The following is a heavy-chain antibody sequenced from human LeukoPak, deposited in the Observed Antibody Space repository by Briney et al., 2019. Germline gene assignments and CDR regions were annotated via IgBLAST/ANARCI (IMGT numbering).Heavy chain of an antibody. CDR1: GFTFSSYS. Sequence: GGSLRLSCAASGFTFSSYSMNWVRQAPGKGLEWVSSISISSSYIYYADSVKGRFTISRDNAKNSLYLQMNSLRAEDTAVYYCARGLNYYDSSAYYGGDVWGKGTTVTVSS. CDR3: ARGLNYYDSSAYYGGDV. J-gene: IGHJ6*04. V-gene: IGHV3-21*01. D-gene: IGHD3-22*01. CDR2: ISISSSYI.